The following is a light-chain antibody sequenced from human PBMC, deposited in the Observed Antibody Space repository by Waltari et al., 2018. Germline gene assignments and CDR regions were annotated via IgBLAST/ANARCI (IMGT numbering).Light chain of an antibody. CDR2: EGT. V-gene: IGLV2-23*01. J-gene: IGLJ2*01. Sequence: QSALTQPASVSGSPGPSITISCTGTSNDVGSYNLVSWYQQHPGKAPKVMIYEGTKRPSGVANRFSGSKSGNTASRTISGLQADDEADYYCCSYAGSSTVVFGGGTNLTVL. CDR3: CSYAGSSTVV. CDR1: SNDVGSYNL.